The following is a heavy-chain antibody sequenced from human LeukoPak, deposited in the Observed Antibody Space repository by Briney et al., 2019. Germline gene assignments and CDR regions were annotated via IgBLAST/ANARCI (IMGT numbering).Heavy chain of an antibody. Sequence: GASVKVSCKASGYTFTSYGISWVRQAPGQGLEWMRWISAYNGNTNYAQKLQGRVTTTTDTSTSTAYMELRSLRSDDTAVYYCARGDGGIVVVPAVPIVDYWGQGTLVTVSS. J-gene: IGHJ4*02. CDR2: ISAYNGNT. D-gene: IGHD2-2*01. V-gene: IGHV1-18*01. CDR1: GYTFTSYG. CDR3: ARGDGGIVVVPAVPIVDY.